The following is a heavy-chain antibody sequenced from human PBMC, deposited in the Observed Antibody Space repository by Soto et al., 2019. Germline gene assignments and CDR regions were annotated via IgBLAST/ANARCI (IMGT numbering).Heavy chain of an antibody. CDR3: AKDLIVARLASAFDY. CDR1: GFTFSSYA. Sequence: VGSLRLSGAASGFTFSSYAMSWVRQAPGKGLEWVSAISGSGGSTYYADSVKGRFTISRDNSKDTLYLQMNSLRAEDTAVYYCAKDLIVARLASAFDYWGQGTLVTVSS. V-gene: IGHV3-23*01. D-gene: IGHD5-12*01. CDR2: ISGSGGST. J-gene: IGHJ4*02.